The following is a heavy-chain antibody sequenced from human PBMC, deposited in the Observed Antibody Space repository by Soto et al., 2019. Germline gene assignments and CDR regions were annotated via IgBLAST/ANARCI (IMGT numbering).Heavy chain of an antibody. Sequence: QVQLVESGGGVVQPGRSLRLSCAASGFTFSSYGMHWVRQAPGKGLEWVAVIWYDGSNKYYADSVKGRFTISRDNSKNTLYLQMNSLRAEDTAVYYCARDRGKGNSYVLDYWGHGTLVTVSS. D-gene: IGHD3-10*01. J-gene: IGHJ4*01. V-gene: IGHV3-33*01. CDR3: ARDRGKGNSYVLDY. CDR2: IWYDGSNK. CDR1: GFTFSSYG.